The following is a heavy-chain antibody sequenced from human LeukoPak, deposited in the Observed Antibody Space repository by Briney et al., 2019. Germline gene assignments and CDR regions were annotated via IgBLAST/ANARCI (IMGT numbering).Heavy chain of an antibody. CDR3: ARSEGHSGSYYASDY. Sequence: SVKVSCKASGGTFSSYAISWVRQAPGQGLEWMGGIIPIFGTANYAQKFQGRVTITADESTSTAYMELGSLRSEDTAVYYCARSEGHSGSYYASDYWGRGTLVTVSS. CDR1: GGTFSSYA. CDR2: IIPIFGTA. V-gene: IGHV1-69*13. J-gene: IGHJ4*02. D-gene: IGHD1-26*01.